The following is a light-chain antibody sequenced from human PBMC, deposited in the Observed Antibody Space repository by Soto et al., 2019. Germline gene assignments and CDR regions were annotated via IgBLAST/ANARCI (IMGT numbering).Light chain of an antibody. CDR2: SND. J-gene: IGLJ1*01. CDR1: TSNIGSNP. V-gene: IGLV1-44*01. Sequence: QSALTQPPSASVTPGQRVTISCSGSTSNIGSNPVNWYQQLPGTAPKLLIYSNDQRPSGVPARFSGSKSGTSASLAISGLQSEDEADYYCAAWDDSLSGYVFGAGTKVT. CDR3: AAWDDSLSGYV.